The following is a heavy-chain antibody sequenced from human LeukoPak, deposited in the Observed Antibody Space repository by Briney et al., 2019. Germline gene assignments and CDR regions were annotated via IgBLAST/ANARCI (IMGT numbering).Heavy chain of an antibody. D-gene: IGHD6-13*01. CDR1: GGTFSSYA. J-gene: IGHJ5*02. CDR3: ARGLSVAAADTEFDP. CDR2: ISAYNGNT. V-gene: IGHV1-18*01. Sequence: ASVKVSCKASGGTFSSYAISWVRQAPGQGLEWRGWISAYNGNTNYAQKLQGRVTMTTDTSTSTAYMELRSLRSDDTAVYYCARGLSVAAADTEFDPWGQGTLVTVSS.